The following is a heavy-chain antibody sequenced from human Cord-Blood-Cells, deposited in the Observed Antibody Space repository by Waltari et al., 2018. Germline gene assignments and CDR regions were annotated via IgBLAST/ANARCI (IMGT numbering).Heavy chain of an antibody. CDR2: INAGNGNT. J-gene: IGHJ4*02. CDR1: GYTFTSYV. D-gene: IGHD3-10*01. V-gene: IGHV1-3*01. CDR3: ARDSGRSNYDY. Sequence: QVQLVQSGAEVKKPGASVKVSCKASGYTFTSYVMHWVRQARGQRLEWMGWINAGNGNTKYAQKFQGRVPITRDTSASTAYMELSSLRSEDTAVYYCARDSGRSNYDYWGQGTLVTVSS.